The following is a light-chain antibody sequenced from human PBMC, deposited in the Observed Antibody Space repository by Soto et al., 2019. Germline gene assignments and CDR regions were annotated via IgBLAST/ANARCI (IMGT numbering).Light chain of an antibody. CDR1: QSITNR. V-gene: IGKV1-5*01. CDR2: DAS. Sequence: DIQMTQSPSTLSASVGDRVTITCRASQSITNRLAWYQQKPGKAPKVLIYDASNLESGVPSRFSGSGYGTEFTLTISSLQPDDFATYYCQHYNSYSEAFGQGTKVDIK. J-gene: IGKJ1*01. CDR3: QHYNSYSEA.